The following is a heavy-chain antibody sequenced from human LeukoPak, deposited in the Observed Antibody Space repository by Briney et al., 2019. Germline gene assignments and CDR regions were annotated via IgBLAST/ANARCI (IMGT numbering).Heavy chain of an antibody. J-gene: IGHJ5*02. D-gene: IGHD3-22*01. CDR2: INHSGST. Sequence: PLETLSLTCAVYGGSFSGYYWSWIRQPPGKGLEWIGEINHSGSTNYNPSLKSRVTISVDTSKNQFSLKLSSVTAADTAVYYCARGGLRYYDSSGYYSNWFDPWGQGTLVTVSS. CDR3: ARGGLRYYDSSGYYSNWFDP. CDR1: GGSFSGYY. V-gene: IGHV4-34*01.